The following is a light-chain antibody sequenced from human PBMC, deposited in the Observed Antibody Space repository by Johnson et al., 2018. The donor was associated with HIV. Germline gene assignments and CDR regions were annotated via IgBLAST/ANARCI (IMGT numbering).Light chain of an antibody. CDR2: DNN. V-gene: IGLV1-51*01. CDR3: GTWDRNLSGGLYV. CDR1: SSNIGNNY. Sequence: QAVLTQPPSVSAAPGQKVTISCSGSSSNIGNNYVSWYQHLPGTAPQLLIYDNNKRPSGIPDRFSGSKSGTSATLGITGLQTGDEADYYCGTWDRNLSGGLYVFGSGTRVTVL. J-gene: IGLJ1*01.